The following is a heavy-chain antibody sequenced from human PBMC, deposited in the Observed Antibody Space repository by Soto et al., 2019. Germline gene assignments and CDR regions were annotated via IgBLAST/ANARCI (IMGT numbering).Heavy chain of an antibody. CDR1: GGSISSGGEY. D-gene: IGHD2-2*01. CDR2: IYYSGST. CDR3: ATENNRSGIPSTLDY. Sequence: TLSLTCTVSGGSISSGGEYWCWIRQHPGKGLEWIGYIYYSGSTYYNPSLKSRVTISVDTPKNQFSLKLSSVTAADTAVYSCATENNRSGIPSTLDYWGPGTLLTVSS. J-gene: IGHJ4*02. V-gene: IGHV4-31*03.